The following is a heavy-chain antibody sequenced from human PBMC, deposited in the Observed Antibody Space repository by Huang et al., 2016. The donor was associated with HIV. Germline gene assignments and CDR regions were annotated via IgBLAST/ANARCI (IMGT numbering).Heavy chain of an antibody. D-gene: IGHD3-22*01. Sequence: EVQLVGSGGGLVQPGGSLKLSCAASGFTLSGSAMHWVRQASGSGLQWVGRIRSKINGYATVYSASVKGRFTISRDDAKNTAYLQRNSLKTEDTAVYYCSRHPFDYYDSTDTGALDIWGQGTMVTVSS. J-gene: IGHJ3*02. CDR1: GFTLSGSA. CDR3: SRHPFDYYDSTDTGALDI. V-gene: IGHV3-73*02. CDR2: IRSKINGYAT.